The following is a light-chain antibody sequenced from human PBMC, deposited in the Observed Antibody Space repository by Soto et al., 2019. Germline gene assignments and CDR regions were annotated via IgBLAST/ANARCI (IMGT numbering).Light chain of an antibody. V-gene: IGKV1-39*01. CDR3: QQSYSAPRT. Sequence: DIQMTQSPSSLSASVGDRVTITCRASENIRNYLNWYQQRPGKAPKLLIYAASSLQSGVPSRFSGSGSGTDFTLTINCLQPEDFATYFCQQSYSAPRTFGQGTKVEIK. J-gene: IGKJ1*01. CDR2: AAS. CDR1: ENIRNY.